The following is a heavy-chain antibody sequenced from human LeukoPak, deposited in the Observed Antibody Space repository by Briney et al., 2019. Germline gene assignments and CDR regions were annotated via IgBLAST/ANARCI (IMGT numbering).Heavy chain of an antibody. D-gene: IGHD3-22*01. V-gene: IGHV5-51*01. J-gene: IGHJ3*01. Sequence: GESLKISCKGSGYRFNAYWIAWVRQMPGKGLEWMGIIYPDDSDTRYSPSFQGQVTISADKSVRTAYLQWSSLKASDPAVSYCERPNLTSYCDSRGYDAFDVWGQGTMVTVSS. CDR2: IYPDDSDT. CDR1: GYRFNAYW. CDR3: ERPNLTSYCDSRGYDAFDV.